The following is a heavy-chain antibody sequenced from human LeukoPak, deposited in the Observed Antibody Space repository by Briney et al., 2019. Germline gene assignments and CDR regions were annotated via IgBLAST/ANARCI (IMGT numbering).Heavy chain of an antibody. Sequence: SETLSLTCTVSGGSINSYYWSWIRQPAGKGLEWIGRIYSSGSTNYNPSLKSRVSMSVDTSKNQFSLKLTSVAAADTALYYCARGGKATVVTMWGQGILVTVSS. CDR1: GGSINSYY. D-gene: IGHD4-23*01. V-gene: IGHV4-4*07. CDR2: IYSSGST. J-gene: IGHJ4*02. CDR3: ARGGKATVVTM.